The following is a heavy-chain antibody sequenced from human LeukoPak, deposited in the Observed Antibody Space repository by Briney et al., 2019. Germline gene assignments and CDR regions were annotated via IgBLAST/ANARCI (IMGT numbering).Heavy chain of an antibody. Sequence: PGGSLRLSCAASGFTFSSYSMNWARQAPGKGLEWVSYISSSSSTIYYADSVKGRFTISRDNAKNSLYLQMNSLRADDTAVYYCARELYSYGSNIIDYWGQGTLVTVSS. CDR3: ARELYSYGSNIIDY. V-gene: IGHV3-48*01. J-gene: IGHJ4*02. D-gene: IGHD5-18*01. CDR2: ISSSSSTI. CDR1: GFTFSSYS.